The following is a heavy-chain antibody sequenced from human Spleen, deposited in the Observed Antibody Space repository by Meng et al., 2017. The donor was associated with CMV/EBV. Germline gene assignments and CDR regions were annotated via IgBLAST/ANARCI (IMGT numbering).Heavy chain of an antibody. J-gene: IGHJ4*02. D-gene: IGHD2-15*01. CDR1: GFSFSDYF. CDR2: ISSSGSTI. CDR3: ARDCSGAGCYSGIDY. V-gene: IGHV3-11*01. Sequence: GGSLRLSCAVSGFSFSDYFMNWIRQAPGKGLEWVSYISSSGSTIYYADSVKGRFTISRDNAKNSLFLQMNRLRAEDTAVYYCARDCSGAGCYSGIDYWGRERWSPSPQ.